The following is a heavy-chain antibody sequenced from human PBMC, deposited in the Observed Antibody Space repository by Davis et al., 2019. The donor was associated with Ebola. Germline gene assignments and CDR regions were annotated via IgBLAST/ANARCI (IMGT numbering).Heavy chain of an antibody. V-gene: IGHV4-39*07. CDR1: GGSISSSSYY. CDR2: IYYSGST. CDR3: ARAGGSYYGAFDY. Sequence: MPSETLSLTCTVSGGSISSSSYYWGWIRQPPGKGLEWIGSIYYSGSTYYNPSLKSRVTISVDTSKNQFSLKLSSVTAADTAVYYCARAGGSYYGAFDYWGQGTLVTVSS. D-gene: IGHD1-26*01. J-gene: IGHJ4*02.